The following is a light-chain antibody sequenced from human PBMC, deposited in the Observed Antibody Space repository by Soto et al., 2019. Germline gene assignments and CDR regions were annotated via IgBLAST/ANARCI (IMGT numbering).Light chain of an antibody. CDR3: QQHSNWPPIT. CDR2: AAS. Sequence: EIVLTQSPATLSLSPGERSTLSCRASQSIPNNFLVWYQHKPGQAPRLLLYAASTRATGIPARFSGSGSGTDFTLTISSLEPEDFAVYYCQQHSNWPPITFGKGTRVEIK. V-gene: IGKV3-11*01. J-gene: IGKJ5*01. CDR1: QSIPNN.